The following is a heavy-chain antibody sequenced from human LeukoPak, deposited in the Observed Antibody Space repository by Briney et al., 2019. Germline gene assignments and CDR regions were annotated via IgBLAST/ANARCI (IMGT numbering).Heavy chain of an antibody. CDR2: IKQDGTEK. Sequence: GESLRLSCAASGFTFTTYWMSWVRQPPGKGLEWVANIKQDGTEKYYVDSVKGRFTISRDNAKNSLYLQMNSLRAEDTAVYYCARAKRNGFDIWGQGTMVTVSS. CDR1: GFTFTTYW. CDR3: ARAKRNGFDI. J-gene: IGHJ3*02. V-gene: IGHV3-7*04.